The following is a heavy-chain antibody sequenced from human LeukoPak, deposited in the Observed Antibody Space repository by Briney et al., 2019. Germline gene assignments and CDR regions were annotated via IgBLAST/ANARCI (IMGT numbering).Heavy chain of an antibody. J-gene: IGHJ4*02. CDR2: ISAYNGNT. CDR1: GYILTSYA. Sequence: GASVRVSCTSAGYILTSYAITWVRQAPGQGLEWMGWISAYNGNTDYAQMFQGRVTMTTDTSTRTAYMDLRSLRSDDTAVYYCARGRLGVSGYKDYFDYWGQGTLVTVSS. D-gene: IGHD1-14*01. V-gene: IGHV1-18*01. CDR3: ARGRLGVSGYKDYFDY.